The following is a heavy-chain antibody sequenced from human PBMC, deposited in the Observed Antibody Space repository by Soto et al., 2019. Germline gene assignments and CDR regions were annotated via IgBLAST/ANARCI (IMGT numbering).Heavy chain of an antibody. J-gene: IGHJ4*02. V-gene: IGHV3-23*01. CDR1: GFTFSIYA. Sequence: GESLKISCAASGFTFSIYAMTWVRQSPGKGLEWVSSMSRTGDNTYYADSVKGRFTISRDNSKNTLYLQMNSLRAEDTAIYYCAKDQSNSNPLYYFDFWGPGTLVTGLL. CDR2: MSRTGDNT. CDR3: AKDQSNSNPLYYFDF. D-gene: IGHD3-22*01.